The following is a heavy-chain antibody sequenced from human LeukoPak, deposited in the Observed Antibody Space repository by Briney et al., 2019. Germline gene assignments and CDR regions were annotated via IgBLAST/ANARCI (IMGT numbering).Heavy chain of an antibody. CDR3: ARDGTSTDGY. J-gene: IGHJ4*02. V-gene: IGHV1-18*01. CDR1: GYTFSNFG. Sequence: ASVKVSCKTSGYTFSNFGISWVRQAPGQGLEWMGWISDNNDNPNYGQKFQGRFTVTTDSSTSTAYMELRNLRSDDTAVYYCARDGTSTDGYWGQGILVTVSS. CDR2: ISDNNDNP. D-gene: IGHD2-2*01.